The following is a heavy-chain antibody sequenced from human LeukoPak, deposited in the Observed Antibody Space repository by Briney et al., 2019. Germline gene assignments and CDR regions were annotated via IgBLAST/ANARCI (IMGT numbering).Heavy chain of an antibody. CDR3: AKGDSSGWYYPHFDY. D-gene: IGHD6-19*01. J-gene: IGHJ4*02. CDR2: ISGNGGNP. CDR1: GFTFSSYA. V-gene: IGHV3-23*01. Sequence: GGSLRLSCAASGFTFSSYAMTWVRQAPGKGLEWVSAISGNGGNPYYADSVKGRFTISRDNSKNTLYLQMNSLRAEDTAVYYCAKGDSSGWYYPHFDYWGQGTLVTVSS.